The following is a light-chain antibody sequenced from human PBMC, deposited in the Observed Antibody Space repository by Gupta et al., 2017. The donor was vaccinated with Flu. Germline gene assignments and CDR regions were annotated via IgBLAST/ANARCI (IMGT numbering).Light chain of an antibody. CDR3: QQAARSPYT. V-gene: IGKV1-12*02. CDR2: AAS. CDR1: YDINKW. Sequence: DIQMTQFPSSVSASVGDRVTITCRANYDINKWLAWYQQKPGKAPKLLIYAASNLQSGVPSRFSGSRSETDVTLTIYNLQPEDFATYYCQQAARSPYTFGQGTKLEI. J-gene: IGKJ2*01.